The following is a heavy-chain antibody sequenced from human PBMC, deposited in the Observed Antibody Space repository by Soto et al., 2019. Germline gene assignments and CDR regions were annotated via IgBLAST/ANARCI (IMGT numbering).Heavy chain of an antibody. CDR2: IYYSGST. V-gene: IGHV4-31*03. Sequence: SETLSLTCTVSGGSISSGGYYWSWIRQHPGKGLEWIGYIYYSGSTYYNPSLKSRVTISVDTSKNQFSLKLSSVTAADTAVYYCARGRGYSYGYWFDPWGQGTLVTVSS. CDR1: GGSISSGGYY. J-gene: IGHJ5*02. D-gene: IGHD5-18*01. CDR3: ARGRGYSYGYWFDP.